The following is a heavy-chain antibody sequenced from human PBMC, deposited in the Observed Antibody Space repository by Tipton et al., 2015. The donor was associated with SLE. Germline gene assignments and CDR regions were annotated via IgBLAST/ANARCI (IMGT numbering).Heavy chain of an antibody. V-gene: IGHV3-23*03. Sequence: SLRLSCAASGFTFSSYAMSWVRQAPGKGLEWVSVIYSGGSTYYADSVKGRFTISRDNSKNTLYLQMNSLRAEDTAVYYCARGVGTGIYYYYMDVWGKGTTVTVSS. D-gene: IGHD1-14*01. CDR1: GFTFSSYA. CDR2: IYSGGST. J-gene: IGHJ6*03. CDR3: ARGVGTGIYYYYMDV.